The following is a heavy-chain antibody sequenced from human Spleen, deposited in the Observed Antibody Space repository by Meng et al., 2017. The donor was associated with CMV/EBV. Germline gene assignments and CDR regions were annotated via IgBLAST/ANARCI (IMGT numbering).Heavy chain of an antibody. V-gene: IGHV3-30*02. J-gene: IGHJ6*02. CDR3: ARDFWQQGYYYGMDV. CDR1: GFTFSRAG. CDR2: IRYDGSNQ. Sequence: GGSMRLSCEASGFTFSRAGMHWVRQAPGKGLEWVSFIRYDGSNQYYADSVKGRFTISRDNSKNTVFLQMNGLRAEDTAVYYCARDFWQQGYYYGMDVWGQGTTVTVSS. D-gene: IGHD3-3*01.